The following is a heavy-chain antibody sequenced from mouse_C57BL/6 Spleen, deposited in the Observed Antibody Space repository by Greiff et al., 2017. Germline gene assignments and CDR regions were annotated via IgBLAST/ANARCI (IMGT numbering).Heavy chain of an antibody. V-gene: IGHV1-64*01. Sequence: QVQLQQPGAELVKPGASVKLSCKASGYTFTSYWMHWVKQRPGQGLEWIGMIHPNSGSTNYNEKFKSKATLTVDKSSSTAYMQLSSLTSEDSAVYYCARYLQLGRFAYWGQGTLVTVSA. CDR2: IHPNSGST. D-gene: IGHD4-1*02. CDR1: GYTFTSYW. J-gene: IGHJ3*01. CDR3: ARYLQLGRFAY.